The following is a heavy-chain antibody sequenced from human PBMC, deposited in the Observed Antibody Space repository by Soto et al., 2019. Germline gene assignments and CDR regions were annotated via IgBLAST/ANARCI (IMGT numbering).Heavy chain of an antibody. CDR1: GFTVSRNY. V-gene: IGHV3-66*01. CDR3: GIDQGPTVTLAVDY. D-gene: IGHD4-17*01. CDR2: IYSTGST. J-gene: IGHJ4*02. Sequence: EVRLVESGGGLVQPGGSLRLSCAASGFTVSRNYMRWVRQAPGKGLEWGSLIYSTGSTDYADSVKGRFTISRDSSKNTLYLQMNNLRVEDTAVYYCGIDQGPTVTLAVDYWGRGTLVTVSS.